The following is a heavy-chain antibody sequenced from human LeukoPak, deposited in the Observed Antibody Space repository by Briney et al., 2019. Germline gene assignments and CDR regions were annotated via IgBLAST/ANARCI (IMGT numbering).Heavy chain of an antibody. CDR1: GFTFSSYA. CDR2: FSFNGEST. Sequence: PGGSLRLSCAASGFTFSSYAMTWVRQAPGKGLEWVSSFSFNGESTYYADSVKGRFTISRDNAKNSLYLQMNSLKTEDTAVYYIDYWGQGTLVTVPS. V-gene: IGHV3-23*01. J-gene: IGHJ4*02. CDR3: DY.